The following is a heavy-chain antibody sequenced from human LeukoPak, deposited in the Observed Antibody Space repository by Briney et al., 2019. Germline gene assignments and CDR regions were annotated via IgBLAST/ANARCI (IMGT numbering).Heavy chain of an antibody. CDR1: GFTFSSYA. CDR2: ISYDGSNK. D-gene: IGHD5-18*01. Sequence: PGGSLRLSCAASGFTFSSYAMHWVRQAPGKGLEGVAVISYDGSNKYYADSVKGRFTISIDNSKNTLYLQMNSLRAEDTAVYYCARDRYSYSYGGSFDYWAQGTLVTVSS. V-gene: IGHV3-30*04. J-gene: IGHJ4*02. CDR3: ARDRYSYSYGGSFDY.